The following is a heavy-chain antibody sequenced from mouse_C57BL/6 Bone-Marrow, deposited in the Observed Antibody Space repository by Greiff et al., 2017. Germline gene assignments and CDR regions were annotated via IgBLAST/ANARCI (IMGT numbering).Heavy chain of an antibody. CDR3: ARGADYDGVYYFDY. D-gene: IGHD2-4*01. V-gene: IGHV2-2*01. CDR1: GFSLTSYG. J-gene: IGHJ2*01. CDR2: IWCGGST. Sequence: QVQLKQSGPGLVQPSQSLSITCTVSGFSLTSYGVHWVRQSPGKGLEWLGVIWCGGSTDYNAAFISRLSISKDNSKSQVFFKMNSLQADDTAIYYCARGADYDGVYYFDYWGQGTTLTVSS.